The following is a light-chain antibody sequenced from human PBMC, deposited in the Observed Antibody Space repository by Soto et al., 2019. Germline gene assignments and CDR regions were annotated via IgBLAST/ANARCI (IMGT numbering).Light chain of an antibody. CDR1: RSVNNF. CDR2: DAS. V-gene: IGKV3-11*01. Sequence: EIVLTQSPVTPSLSPGERATLSCRASRSVNNFVAWYQEKPGQAPSLLIYDASNRASDIPDRFSGSGSGTDFTLTISSLEPEDFAVYYCHQRAGWPPTFGGGTRVEIK. CDR3: HQRAGWPPT. J-gene: IGKJ4*01.